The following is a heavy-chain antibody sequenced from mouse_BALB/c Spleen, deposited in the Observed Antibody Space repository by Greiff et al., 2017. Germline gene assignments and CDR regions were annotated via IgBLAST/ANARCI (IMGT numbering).Heavy chain of an antibody. V-gene: IGHV1S135*01. J-gene: IGHJ2*01. CDR1: GYAFTSYN. CDR2: IDPYNGGT. D-gene: IGHD2-10*02. CDR3: ARDGYGNYEFFDY. Sequence: EVQLQESGPELVKPGASVKVSCKASGYAFTSYNMYWVKQSHGKSLEWIGYIDPYNGGTSYNQKFKGKATLTVVKSSSTAYMHLNSLTSEDSAVYYCARDGYGNYEFFDYWGQGTTLTVSS.